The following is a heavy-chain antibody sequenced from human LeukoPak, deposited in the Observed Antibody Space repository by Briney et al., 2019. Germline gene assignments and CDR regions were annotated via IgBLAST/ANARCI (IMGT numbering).Heavy chain of an antibody. CDR1: GGSISSSSYY. D-gene: IGHD5-12*01. Sequence: SETLSLTCTVSGGSISSSSYYWGWIRQPPGKGLEWIGSIYYSGSTYYNPSLKSRVTISVDTSKNQFSLKLSSVTAADTAVYYCARRRGYSGYGHYFDYWGQGTLVTVSS. J-gene: IGHJ4*02. CDR2: IYYSGST. V-gene: IGHV4-39*01. CDR3: ARRRGYSGYGHYFDY.